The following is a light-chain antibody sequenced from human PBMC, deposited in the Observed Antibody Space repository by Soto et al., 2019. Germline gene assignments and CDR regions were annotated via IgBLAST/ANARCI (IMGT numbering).Light chain of an antibody. J-gene: IGKJ5*01. Sequence: EIVLTQSPPTLSLSPGEAVTLSCRASQSVSSSLDWYQQKPGQAPRLLIYDASNRATGSPARFSGGGSGTDFTLTISSLEPEDFVVYYCQQRSNWPITFGQGTRLEI. CDR2: DAS. CDR1: QSVSSS. CDR3: QQRSNWPIT. V-gene: IGKV3-11*01.